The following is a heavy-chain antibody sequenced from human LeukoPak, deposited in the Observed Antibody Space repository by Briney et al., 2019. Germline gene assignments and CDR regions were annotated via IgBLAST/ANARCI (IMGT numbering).Heavy chain of an antibody. CDR2: INHSGST. J-gene: IGHJ6*03. CDR3: ARIVLRFLEWLPPYYYYYYMDV. Sequence: SETLSLTCAVYGGPFSGYYWSWIRQPPGKGLEWIGEINHSGSTNYNPSLKSRVTISVDTSKNQFSLKLSSVTAADTAVYYCARIVLRFLEWLPPYYYYYYMDVWGKGTTVTVCS. D-gene: IGHD3-3*01. CDR1: GGPFSGYY. V-gene: IGHV4-34*01.